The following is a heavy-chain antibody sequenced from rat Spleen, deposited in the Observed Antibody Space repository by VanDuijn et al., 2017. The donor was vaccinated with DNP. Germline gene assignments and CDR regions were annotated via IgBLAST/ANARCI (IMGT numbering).Heavy chain of an antibody. CDR2: ISSDGGST. CDR3: VKDKWFYAMDA. D-gene: IGHD1-1*01. CDR1: GFTFSNYY. Sequence: EVQLVESGGGLVQPGRSMKLSCAASGFTFSNYYMAWVRQAPTKGLEWVASISSDGGSTSYSDSVKGRFTISRDNAEDTVYLQMNSLRSEDRATYYCVKDKWFYAMDAWGQGTSVTVSS. J-gene: IGHJ4*01. V-gene: IGHV5-25*01.